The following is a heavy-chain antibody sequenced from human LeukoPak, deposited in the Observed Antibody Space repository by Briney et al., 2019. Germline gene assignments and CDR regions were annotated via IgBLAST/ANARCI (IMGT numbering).Heavy chain of an antibody. D-gene: IGHD3-9*01. CDR1: GGSISSYY. Sequence: SETLSLTCTVSGGSISSYYWSWIRQPPGKGLEWSGYIYYGGSTNYNPSLKSRVTISVDTSKNQFSLKLSSVTAADTAVYYCARGGYDILTGYYSLDYWGQGTLVTVSS. CDR2: IYYGGST. J-gene: IGHJ4*02. V-gene: IGHV4-59*01. CDR3: ARGGYDILTGYYSLDY.